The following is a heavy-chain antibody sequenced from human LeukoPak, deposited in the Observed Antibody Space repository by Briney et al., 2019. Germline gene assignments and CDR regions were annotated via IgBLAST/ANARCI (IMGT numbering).Heavy chain of an antibody. D-gene: IGHD1-14*01. CDR1: GYTFTGYY. CDR2: INPNSGGT. J-gene: IGHJ6*02. CDR3: ARVRPDYYYGMDV. V-gene: IGHV1-2*06. Sequence: ASVKVSCTASGYTFTGYYMHWVRQAPGQGLEWMGRINPNSGGTNYAQKFQGRVTMTRDTSISTAYMELSRLRSDDTAVYYCARVRPDYYYGMDVWGQGTTVTVSS.